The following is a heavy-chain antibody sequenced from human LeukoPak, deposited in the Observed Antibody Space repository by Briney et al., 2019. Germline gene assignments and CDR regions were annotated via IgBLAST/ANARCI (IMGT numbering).Heavy chain of an antibody. V-gene: IGHV4-4*02. CDR3: TRESGAFSPFGF. CDR1: GXSITTTNW. J-gene: IGHJ4*02. CDR2: VHLNGAT. Sequence: SETLSLTCAVSGXSITTTNWWSWVRQPPGKGLEWIGEVHLNGATNYNPSLESRFSMSIDKSNNHLSLEVTSVTAADTAMYYCTRESGAFSPFGFWGQGTLVTVSS. D-gene: IGHD1-26*01.